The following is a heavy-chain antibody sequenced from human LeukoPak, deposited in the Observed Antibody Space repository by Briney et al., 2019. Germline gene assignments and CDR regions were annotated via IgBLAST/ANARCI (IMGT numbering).Heavy chain of an antibody. CDR3: ATSLFRSGYYTMGYYFDY. D-gene: IGHD3-3*01. Sequence: GESLKISCKGSGYSFTSYWIGWVRQMPGKGLEWMGIIYPGDSDTRYSPSFQGQVTISADTSISTAYLQWSSLNASDTAMYFCATSLFRSGYYTMGYYFDYWGQGTLVTVSS. J-gene: IGHJ4*02. CDR2: IYPGDSDT. CDR1: GYSFTSYW. V-gene: IGHV5-51*01.